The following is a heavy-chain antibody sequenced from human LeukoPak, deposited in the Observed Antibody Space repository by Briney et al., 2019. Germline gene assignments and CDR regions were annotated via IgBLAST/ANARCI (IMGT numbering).Heavy chain of an antibody. D-gene: IGHD3-10*01. V-gene: IGHV3-30-3*01. J-gene: IGHJ4*02. CDR1: GFTFSSYS. CDR2: VSSDGANN. CDR3: ARVRTPEGSLDF. Sequence: GGSLRFSCAASGFTFSSYSMHWVRQAPGTGLARVAVVSSDGANNYYIDSVKGRLIISRDDSKNTLYLQMNSLRPDDTALYLCARVRTPEGSLDFWGRGTLVTVSS.